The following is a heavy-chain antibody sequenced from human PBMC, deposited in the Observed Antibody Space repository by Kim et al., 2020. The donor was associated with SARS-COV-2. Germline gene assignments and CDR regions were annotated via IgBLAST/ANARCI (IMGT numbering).Heavy chain of an antibody. J-gene: IGHJ4*02. CDR3: AGRLSGSYYFDY. D-gene: IGHD1-26*01. V-gene: IGHV4-59*12. Sequence: KDTPPPKSRGTISVDTSKNQFSLKRRSVTAADTAVYYCAGRLSGSYYFDYWGQGTLVTVSS.